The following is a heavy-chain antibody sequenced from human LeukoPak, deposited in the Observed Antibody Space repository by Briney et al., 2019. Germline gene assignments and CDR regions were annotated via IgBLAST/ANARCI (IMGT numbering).Heavy chain of an antibody. CDR1: GYTFTSYD. Sequence: ASVKVSCKASGYTFTSYDFNWLRQATGQGPEWMGWMNPNSGATGYAQKFQGRVTMTRSASINTAYMELTNLRSEDTAVYYCAREKCSSTSCPLVYIYYYYGMDVWGQGTTVTVSS. CDR2: MNPNSGAT. D-gene: IGHD2-2*01. J-gene: IGHJ6*02. CDR3: AREKCSSTSCPLVYIYYYYGMDV. V-gene: IGHV1-8*01.